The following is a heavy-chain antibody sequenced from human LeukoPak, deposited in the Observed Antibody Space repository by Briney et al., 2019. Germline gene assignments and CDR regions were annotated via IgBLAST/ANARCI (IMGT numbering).Heavy chain of an antibody. CDR2: IRYDGSNK. CDR1: GFTFSSYG. J-gene: IGHJ4*02. Sequence: GGSLRLSCAASGFTFSSYGMHWVRQAPGKGLKWVAFIRYDGSNKYYADSVKGRFTISRDNSKNTLYLQMNSLRAEDTAVYYCAKEKGLHPYYFDYWGQGTLVTVSS. CDR3: AKEKGLHPYYFDY. D-gene: IGHD2-15*01. V-gene: IGHV3-30*02.